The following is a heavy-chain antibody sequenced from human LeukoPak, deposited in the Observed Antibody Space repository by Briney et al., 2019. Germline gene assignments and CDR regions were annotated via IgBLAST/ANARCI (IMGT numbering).Heavy chain of an antibody. Sequence: GGSLRLSCAASGFTFSSYGMSWVRQAPGKGLEWVANIKQDGSEKYYVDSVKGRFTISRDNAKNSLYLQMNSLRAEDTAVYYCARLPIWFWFDYWGQGTLVTVSS. V-gene: IGHV3-7*01. CDR3: ARLPIWFWFDY. D-gene: IGHD3-10*01. CDR1: GFTFSSYG. CDR2: IKQDGSEK. J-gene: IGHJ4*02.